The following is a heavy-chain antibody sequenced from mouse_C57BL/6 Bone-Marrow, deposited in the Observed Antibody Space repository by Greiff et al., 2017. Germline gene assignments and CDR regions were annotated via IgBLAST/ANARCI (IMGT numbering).Heavy chain of an antibody. CDR2: IDPENGDT. D-gene: IGHD2-5*01. J-gene: IGHJ4*01. CDR1: GFNIKDDY. CDR3: TTGGSNFSMDY. V-gene: IGHV14-4*01. Sequence: DVQLQESGAELVRPGASVKLSCTASGFNIKDDYMHWVKQRPEQGLEWIGWIDPENGDTEYASKFQGKATITADTSSNTAYLQLSSLTSEDTAVHYCTTGGSNFSMDYWGQGTSVTVSS.